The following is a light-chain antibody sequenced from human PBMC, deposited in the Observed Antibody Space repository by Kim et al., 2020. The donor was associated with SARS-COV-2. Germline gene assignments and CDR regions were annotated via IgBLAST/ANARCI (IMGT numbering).Light chain of an antibody. CDR3: QKYKKWAPYR. V-gene: IGKV3-15*01. J-gene: IGKJ2*03. CDR2: GAS. CDR1: ESVSSK. Sequence: RERESVSSKLDWYKQKAGQAPRLRIEGASSRGNGIPARFRGRGSGKEFTLNNRSLQSEDFAVYNWQKYKKWAPYRLGQGTKLEI.